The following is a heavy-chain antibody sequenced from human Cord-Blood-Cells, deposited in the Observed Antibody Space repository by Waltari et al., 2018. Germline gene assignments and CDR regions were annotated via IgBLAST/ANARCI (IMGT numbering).Heavy chain of an antibody. CDR1: GYTFTGYY. D-gene: IGHD7-27*01. CDR2: TNPNSGGT. J-gene: IGHJ4*02. Sequence: QVQLVQSGAEVKKPGASVKVSCKASGYTFTGYYMHWVRQAPGQGLDWMGWTNPNSGGTTYAQKFQGRVTMTRDTSISTAYMELSRLRSDDTAVYYCAREAPNWGSTHLDYWGQGTLVTVSS. CDR3: AREAPNWGSTHLDY. V-gene: IGHV1-2*02.